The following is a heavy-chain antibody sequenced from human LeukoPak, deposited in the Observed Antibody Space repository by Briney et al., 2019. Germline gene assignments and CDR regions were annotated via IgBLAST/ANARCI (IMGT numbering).Heavy chain of an antibody. CDR3: AKGSGYNFDY. D-gene: IGHD3-22*01. CDR2: ISYDGSNK. J-gene: IGHJ4*02. V-gene: IGHV3-30*18. Sequence: GRSLRLSCAASGFTFSSYGMHWVRQAPGKGLEWVAVISYDGSNKYYADSVKGRFTISRDNSKNTLYLQMNSLRAEDTAVYYCAKGSGYNFDYWGQGTLVTVPS. CDR1: GFTFSSYG.